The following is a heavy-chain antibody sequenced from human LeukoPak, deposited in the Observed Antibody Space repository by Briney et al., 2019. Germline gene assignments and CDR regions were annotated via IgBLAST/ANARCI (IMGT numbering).Heavy chain of an antibody. CDR2: IYSSETT. Sequence: SETLSLTCTDSGGSISSYYWSWIRQPPGKGLEWIGFIYSSETTNYNPSLKSRVTISVDTSKNHFSLKLSSVTAADTAVYFCARDSYCSGGSCSFFYWGQGTLVTVSS. D-gene: IGHD2-15*01. CDR1: GGSISSYY. V-gene: IGHV4-59*01. CDR3: ARDSYCSGGSCSFFY. J-gene: IGHJ4*02.